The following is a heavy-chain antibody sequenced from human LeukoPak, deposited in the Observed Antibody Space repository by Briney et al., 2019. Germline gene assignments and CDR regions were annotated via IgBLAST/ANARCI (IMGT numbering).Heavy chain of an antibody. J-gene: IGHJ4*02. CDR1: GFTFSGSA. CDR3: TRRPYDSSGYDFDY. CDR2: IRSKANSYAT. D-gene: IGHD3-22*01. Sequence: GGSLRLSCAASGFTFSGSAMHWVRQASGKGLEGVGRIRSKANSYATAYAASVKGRFTISRDDSKNTACLQMNSLKTEDTAVYYCTRRPYDSSGYDFDYWGQGTLVTVSS. V-gene: IGHV3-73*01.